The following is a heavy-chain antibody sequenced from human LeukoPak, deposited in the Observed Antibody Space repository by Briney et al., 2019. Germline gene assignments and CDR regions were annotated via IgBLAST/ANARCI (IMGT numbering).Heavy chain of an antibody. D-gene: IGHD1-26*01. CDR2: IYSGGST. CDR1: GFTVSSNY. Sequence: GGSLRLSCAASGFTVSSNYMSWVRQAPGKGLEWVSVIYSGGSTYYADSVKGRFTISRDNSKNTLYLRMNSLRAEDTAVYYCARGESGSYDGYYYYMDVWGKGTTVTVSS. J-gene: IGHJ6*03. CDR3: ARGESGSYDGYYYYMDV. V-gene: IGHV3-66*01.